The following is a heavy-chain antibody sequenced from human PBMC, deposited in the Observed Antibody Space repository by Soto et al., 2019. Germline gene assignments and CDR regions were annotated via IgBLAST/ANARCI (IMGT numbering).Heavy chain of an antibody. CDR1: GFTFSSYA. J-gene: IGHJ4*02. Sequence: PGGSLRLSCAASGFTFSSYAMSWVRQAPGKGLEWVSAISGSGGSTYYADSVKGRFTISRDNSKNTLYLQMNSLRAEDTAVYYCATLPGGNGFLRYFDCWGQGTLVTVSS. CDR2: ISGSGGST. D-gene: IGHD2-15*01. CDR3: ATLPGGNGFLRYFDC. V-gene: IGHV3-23*01.